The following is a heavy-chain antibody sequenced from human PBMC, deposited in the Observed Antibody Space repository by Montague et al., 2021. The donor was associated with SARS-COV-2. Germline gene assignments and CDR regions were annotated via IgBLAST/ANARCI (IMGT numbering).Heavy chain of an antibody. Sequence: SLRLSCAASGFTFSSYWMSWVRQAPGKGLEWVANIKQDGSEKYYVDSVKGRFTISRDNAKNSLYLQMNSLRAEDTAMYYCARVGSSSWYFDYWGQGTLVTVSS. CDR1: GFTFSSYW. D-gene: IGHD6-13*01. J-gene: IGHJ4*02. CDR2: IKQDGSEK. V-gene: IGHV3-7*03. CDR3: ARVGSSSWYFDY.